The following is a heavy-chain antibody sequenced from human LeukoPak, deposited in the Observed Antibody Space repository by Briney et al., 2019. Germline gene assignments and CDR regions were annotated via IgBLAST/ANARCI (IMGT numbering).Heavy chain of an antibody. J-gene: IGHJ4*02. Sequence: GGSLRLSCAASGFTFISYAMSWVRQAPGKGLEWVSGVSGSDGITYYADSVKGRFAVSRNNSKNTAYLQMNSLKTADTAVYYCTSLLVAVGYWGQGTLVTVSS. CDR3: TSLLVAVGY. V-gene: IGHV3-23*01. CDR1: GFTFISYA. CDR2: VSGSDGIT. D-gene: IGHD2-8*02.